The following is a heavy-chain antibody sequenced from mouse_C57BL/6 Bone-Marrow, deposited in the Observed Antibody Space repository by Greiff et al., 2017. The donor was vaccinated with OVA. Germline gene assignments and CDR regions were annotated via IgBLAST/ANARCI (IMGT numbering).Heavy chain of an antibody. CDR2: IDPETGDT. Sequence: QVQLKESGAELVRPGASVTLSCKASGYTFTDSEMHWVKQTPVQGLEWIGAIDPETGDTAYTQKFKGTAILTADKSSSTAYRELRSLTSEDSAVFYCTRREYYFDYWGQGTTLTVSS. CDR3: TRREYYFDY. J-gene: IGHJ2*01. V-gene: IGHV1-15*01. CDR1: GYTFTDSE.